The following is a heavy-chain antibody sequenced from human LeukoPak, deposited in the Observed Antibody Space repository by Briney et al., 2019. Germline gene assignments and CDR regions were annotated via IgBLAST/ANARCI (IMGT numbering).Heavy chain of an antibody. CDR2: ISYDGSNK. V-gene: IGHV3-30*18. CDR1: GFTFSSYG. D-gene: IGHD3-10*01. CDR3: AKEGAGWNYYGSNWFDP. Sequence: GGSLRLSCAAFGFTFSSYGRHWVRQAPGKGLEWVAVISYDGSNKYYADSVKGRFTISRDNSKNTLYLQMNSLRAEDTAVYYCAKEGAGWNYYGSNWFDPWGQGTLVTVSS. J-gene: IGHJ5*02.